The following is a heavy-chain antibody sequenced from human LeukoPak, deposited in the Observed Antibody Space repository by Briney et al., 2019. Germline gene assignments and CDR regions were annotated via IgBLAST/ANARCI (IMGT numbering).Heavy chain of an antibody. J-gene: IGHJ4*02. CDR3: ARVDSGGHSDFDYFDY. Sequence: ASVKVSCKASGYTFTSYVISWVRQAPGQGLEWMGWISAYNGNTHYSQNLQGRVTMTTDTSTSTAYMELRSLTSDDTAVYYCARVDSGGHSDFDYFDYWGQGTLVTVSS. V-gene: IGHV1-18*01. CDR2: ISAYNGNT. CDR1: GYTFTSYV. D-gene: IGHD4-23*01.